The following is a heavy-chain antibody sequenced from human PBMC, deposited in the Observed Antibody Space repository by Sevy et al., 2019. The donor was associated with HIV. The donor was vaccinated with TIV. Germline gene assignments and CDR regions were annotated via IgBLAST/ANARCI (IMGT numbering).Heavy chain of an antibody. CDR1: GFTFSSYG. J-gene: IGHJ4*02. V-gene: IGHV3-33*01. CDR3: ARDGDVDYDTTNFADY. CDR2: IWYDGSNK. D-gene: IGHD3-22*01. Sequence: GGSLRLSCAASGFTFSSYGMHWVRQAPGKGLEWVAVIWYDGSNKYYADSVKGRFTISRDNSKNTLYLQMNSLRAEDTAVYYCARDGDVDYDTTNFADYWGQGTLVTVSS.